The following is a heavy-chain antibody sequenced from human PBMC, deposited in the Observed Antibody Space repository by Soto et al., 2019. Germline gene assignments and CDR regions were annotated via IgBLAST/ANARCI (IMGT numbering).Heavy chain of an antibody. V-gene: IGHV4-34*01. CDR3: ARGRTYYGSGSYIFDY. Sequence: QVQLQQWGAGLLKPSETLSLTCAVYGGSFSGYYWSWIRQPPGKGLEWIGEINHSGSTNYNPSLKSRVTISVDMSKNQFSLKLSSVTAADTAVYYCARGRTYYGSGSYIFDYWGQGTLVTVSS. CDR2: INHSGST. J-gene: IGHJ4*02. D-gene: IGHD3-10*01. CDR1: GGSFSGYY.